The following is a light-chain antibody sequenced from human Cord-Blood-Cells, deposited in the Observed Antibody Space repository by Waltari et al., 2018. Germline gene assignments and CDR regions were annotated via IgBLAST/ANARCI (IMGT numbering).Light chain of an antibody. Sequence: QSALTQPASVSGSPGQSITISCTGTSSAVGSYNLVSWYQQHPGKAPKLMIYEGSKRPSGVSNRFSGSKSGNTASLTIAGLQAEDGADYYCCSYAGSWVFGGGTKLTVL. V-gene: IGLV2-23*01. CDR3: CSYAGSWV. CDR2: EGS. J-gene: IGLJ3*02. CDR1: SSAVGSYNL.